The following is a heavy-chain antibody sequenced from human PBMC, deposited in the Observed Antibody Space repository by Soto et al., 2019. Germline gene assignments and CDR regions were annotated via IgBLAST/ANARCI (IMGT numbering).Heavy chain of an antibody. J-gene: IGHJ4*02. CDR3: ARGGLMVYAMFDY. V-gene: IGHV4-34*01. CDR2: INHSGST. CDR1: GGSFSGYY. D-gene: IGHD2-8*01. Sequence: VKLQQWGAGLLKPSETLSLTCAVYGGSFSGYYWSWIRQPPGKGLEWIGEINHSGSTKYNPSLKSRVTISGDTSKNQFSLRLSSVTAADTALYYCARGGLMVYAMFDYWGQGTLVTVSS.